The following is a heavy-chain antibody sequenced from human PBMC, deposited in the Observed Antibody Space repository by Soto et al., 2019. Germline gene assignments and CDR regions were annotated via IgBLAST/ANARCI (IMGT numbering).Heavy chain of an antibody. D-gene: IGHD3-3*01. CDR3: ARERKRHFGAVISHYYYYGMDV. Sequence: GASVKVSCKASGGTFSSYAISWVRQAPGQGLEWMGGIIPIFGTANYAQKFQGRVTITADKSTSTAYMELSSLRSEDTAVYYCARERKRHFGAVISHYYYYGMDVWGQGTTVTVSS. J-gene: IGHJ6*02. CDR2: IIPIFGTA. CDR1: GGTFSSYA. V-gene: IGHV1-69*06.